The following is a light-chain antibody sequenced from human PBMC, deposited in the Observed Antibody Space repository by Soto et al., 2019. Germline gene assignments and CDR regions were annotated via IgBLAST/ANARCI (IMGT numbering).Light chain of an antibody. V-gene: IGKV1-5*01. Sequence: DIQMTQSPSTLSASVGDRVTITCRASQSISSWLAWYQQKPGKAPKLLIYDASSLESGVPSRFSGSGSGTEFTLTFSSLQPDDFATYYCQQYNSYSTFGGGTRWIS. J-gene: IGKJ4*01. CDR1: QSISSW. CDR2: DAS. CDR3: QQYNSYST.